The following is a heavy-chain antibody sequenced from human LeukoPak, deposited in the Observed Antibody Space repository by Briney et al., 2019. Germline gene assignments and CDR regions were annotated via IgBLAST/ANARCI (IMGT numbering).Heavy chain of an antibody. D-gene: IGHD3-10*01. V-gene: IGHV3-74*01. J-gene: IGHJ5*02. CDR2: INIDGSST. Sequence: PGGSLRLSCAASGFTFSSYWMHWVRQAPGKGLVRVSRINIDGSSTSYADSVKGRFTISRDNAKNTLYLQMNSLRAEDTAVYYCARAVYYGSGTYVPWGQGTLVTVSS. CDR3: ARAVYYGSGTYVP. CDR1: GFTFSSYW.